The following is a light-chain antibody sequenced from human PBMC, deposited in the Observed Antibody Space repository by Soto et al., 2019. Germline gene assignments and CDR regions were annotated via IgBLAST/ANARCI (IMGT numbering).Light chain of an antibody. CDR3: QQLHSYPLT. J-gene: IGKJ4*01. V-gene: IGKV3-20*01. CDR2: GAS. Sequence: EILLTQSHGTLSLSPGERATLSCRASQSVSNNYLAWYQQKPGQAPRLLIYGASNRATGIPERFSGSGSGTDFTLTISSLQPEDFANYYCQQLHSYPLTFGGGTKVDIK. CDR1: QSVSNNY.